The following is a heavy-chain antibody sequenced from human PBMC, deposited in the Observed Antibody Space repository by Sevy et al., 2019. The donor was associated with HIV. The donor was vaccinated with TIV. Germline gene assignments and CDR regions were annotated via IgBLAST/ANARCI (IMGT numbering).Heavy chain of an antibody. J-gene: IGHJ3*02. CDR1: GGSISSYY. Sequence: SETLSLTCTVSGGSISSYYWSWIRQPPGKGLEWIGYIYYSGSTNYNPSLKSRVTISVDTSKNQFSLKLSSVTAADTAVYYCARGYRYYDTLTGYFAFDIWGQGTMVTVSS. CDR3: ARGYRYYDTLTGYFAFDI. CDR2: IYYSGST. D-gene: IGHD3-9*01. V-gene: IGHV4-59*01.